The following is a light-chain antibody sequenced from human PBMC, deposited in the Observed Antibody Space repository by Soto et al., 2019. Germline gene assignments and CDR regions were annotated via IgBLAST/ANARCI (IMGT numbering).Light chain of an antibody. J-gene: IGKJ2*01. CDR2: AAS. Sequence: ALRMTQSPSSFSASTGDRVTITCRASQGISSYLAWYQQKPGKAPKLLIYAASTLQSGVPSRFSGSGSGTDFTLTISCLQSEDFATYYCQQYYSYPRTFGQGTKQEIK. CDR3: QQYYSYPRT. V-gene: IGKV1-8*01. CDR1: QGISSY.